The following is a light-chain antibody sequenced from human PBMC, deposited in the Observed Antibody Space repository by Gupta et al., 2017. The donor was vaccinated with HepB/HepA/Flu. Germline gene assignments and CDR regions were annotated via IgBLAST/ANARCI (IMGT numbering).Light chain of an antibody. CDR2: ASS. CDR1: QDISNY. CDR3: QQSYPPTFT. Sequence: QMTQSPSSLSASVGDRVTITCRASQDISNYLNWYLQKPGKAPKLLLYASSTLQDGVPSRVSGSGFGNNFTLTSSHLEPEDFATYTCQQSYPPTFTFGRGTKVDI. V-gene: IGKV1-39*01. J-gene: IGKJ4*01.